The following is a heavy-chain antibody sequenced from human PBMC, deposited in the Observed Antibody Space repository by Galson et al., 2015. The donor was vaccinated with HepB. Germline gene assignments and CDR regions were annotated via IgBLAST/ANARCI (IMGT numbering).Heavy chain of an antibody. V-gene: IGHV3-21*01. Sequence: SLRLSCAASGFTFSSYSMNWVRQAPGKGLEWVSSISSSSSYIYYADSVKGRFTISRDNAKNSLYLQMNNLRAEDTAVYYCARWAGSSWYTYYWGQGTLVTVSS. CDR3: ARWAGSSWYTYY. D-gene: IGHD6-13*01. CDR1: GFTFSSYS. CDR2: ISSSSSYI. J-gene: IGHJ4*02.